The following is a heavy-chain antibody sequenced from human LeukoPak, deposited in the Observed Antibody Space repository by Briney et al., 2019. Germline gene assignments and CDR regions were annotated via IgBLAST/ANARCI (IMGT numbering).Heavy chain of an antibody. J-gene: IGHJ4*02. CDR1: GFTFSSNY. Sequence: GGSLRLSCAASGFTFSSNYMHWVRQAPGKRLVWVSRINTDGSDTTYADFVKGRFTISRDNAKNTLYLEMNSLRAEDTAVYYCARALRSPGDSGLDYWGQGALVTVSS. CDR3: ARALRSPGDSGLDY. D-gene: IGHD3-10*01. CDR2: INTDGSDT. V-gene: IGHV3-74*03.